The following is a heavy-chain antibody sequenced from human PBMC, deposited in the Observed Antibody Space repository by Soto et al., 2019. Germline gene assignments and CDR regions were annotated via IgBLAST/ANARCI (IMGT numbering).Heavy chain of an antibody. CDR2: ISGSGGST. Sequence: LRLSCAASGFIFSSNAMSWVRQAPGKGLEWVSGISGSGGSTFYTDSVKGRFTISGDNSKNTLFLQMNSLRAEDTALYYCAKNSGYYYDAFDIWGQGTMVTVSS. V-gene: IGHV3-23*01. D-gene: IGHD3-22*01. J-gene: IGHJ3*02. CDR1: GFIFSSNA. CDR3: AKNSGYYYDAFDI.